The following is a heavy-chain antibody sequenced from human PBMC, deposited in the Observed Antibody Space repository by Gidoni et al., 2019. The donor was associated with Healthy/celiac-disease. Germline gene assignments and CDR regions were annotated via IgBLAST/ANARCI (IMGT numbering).Heavy chain of an antibody. Sequence: QLQLQESGPGLVKPSETLSLTCTVSGGSISSSSYYWGWIRQPPGKGLEWIGSIYYSGSTYYNPSLKSRVTISVDTSKNQFSLKLSSVTAADTAVYYCASQRRITMVRGVIITDGMDVWGQGTTVTVSS. D-gene: IGHD3-10*01. CDR1: GGSISSSSYY. CDR2: IYYSGST. J-gene: IGHJ6*02. CDR3: ASQRRITMVRGVIITDGMDV. V-gene: IGHV4-39*01.